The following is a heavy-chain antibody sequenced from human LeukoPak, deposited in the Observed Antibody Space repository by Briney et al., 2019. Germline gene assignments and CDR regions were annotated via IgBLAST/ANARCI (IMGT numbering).Heavy chain of an antibody. CDR1: GFTFSSHW. CDR2: IKYDASST. CDR3: AKDSIVGGNVFDY. V-gene: IGHV3-74*01. Sequence: GGSLRLSCADSGFTFSSHWMHWVRQAPGKGLVWVSRIKYDASSTYYADSVKGRFTISRDNSKNTLYLQMNSLRAEDTAVYYCAKDSIVGGNVFDYWGQGTLVTVSS. D-gene: IGHD1-26*01. J-gene: IGHJ4*02.